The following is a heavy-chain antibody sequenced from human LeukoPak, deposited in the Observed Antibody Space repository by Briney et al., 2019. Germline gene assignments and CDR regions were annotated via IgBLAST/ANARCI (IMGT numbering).Heavy chain of an antibody. J-gene: IGHJ5*02. Sequence: ASVKVSCKASGYTFTGYYLHWVRQAPGQGLEWMGLINPNNGGTNYAQKFQGRVTMTRDTSISTAYMELSRLRSDDTALYYCARDRLIRGRGSGPNNWFDPWGQGTLVTVSS. CDR1: GYTFTGYY. D-gene: IGHD6-19*01. CDR3: ARDRLIRGRGSGPNNWFDP. CDR2: INPNNGGT. V-gene: IGHV1-2*02.